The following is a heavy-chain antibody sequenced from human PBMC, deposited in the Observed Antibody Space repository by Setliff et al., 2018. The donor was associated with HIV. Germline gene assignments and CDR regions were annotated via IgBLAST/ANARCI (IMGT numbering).Heavy chain of an antibody. D-gene: IGHD6-6*01. Sequence: SVKVSCKASGGTLSSYAISWVRQAPGQGLEWMGRIIPIFGTANYAQKFQGRVTITADKSTSTAYMELSSLRSEDTAVYYCARGGYIAARFYYFDYWGQGILVTVSS. CDR2: IIPIFGTA. V-gene: IGHV1-69*06. CDR1: GGTLSSYA. J-gene: IGHJ4*02. CDR3: ARGGYIAARFYYFDY.